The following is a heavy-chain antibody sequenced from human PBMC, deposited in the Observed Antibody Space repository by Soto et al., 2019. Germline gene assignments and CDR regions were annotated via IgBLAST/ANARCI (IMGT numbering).Heavy chain of an antibody. D-gene: IGHD6-6*01. V-gene: IGHV3-74*01. CDR3: ARDRPHNWFDP. CDR1: GFTFSSHW. CDR2: IETDGSRT. J-gene: IGHJ5*02. Sequence: EVQLVESGGGLVQPGGSLRLSCAASGFTFSSHWMHWVRQAPGKGPVWVSRIETDGSRTTYADSVKGRFTISRDNAKNRLYLQLNSLRVEDTAVYYCARDRPHNWFDPWGQGTLVTVSS.